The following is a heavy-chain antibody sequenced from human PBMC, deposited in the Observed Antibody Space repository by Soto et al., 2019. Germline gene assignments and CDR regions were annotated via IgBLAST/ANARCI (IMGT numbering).Heavy chain of an antibody. Sequence: EVQVLEFGGGLVQPGGSLRLSCAASGFTFNYFAMSWVRQAPGKGLEWVSSITGRGSVNGVNTYCADSVKGRFTISRDNSRNTVSLQMYSLRVDDTAIYYCAKSRAVADAFDFWGQGTRVTVSS. J-gene: IGHJ3*01. CDR2: ITGRGSVNGVNT. V-gene: IGHV3-23*01. D-gene: IGHD6-19*01. CDR1: GFTFNYFA. CDR3: AKSRAVADAFDF.